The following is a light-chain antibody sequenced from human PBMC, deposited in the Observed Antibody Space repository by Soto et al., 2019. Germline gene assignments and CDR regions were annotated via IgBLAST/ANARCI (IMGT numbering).Light chain of an antibody. CDR1: SSDVGGYNF. CDR3: SSFTSSDPLVV. V-gene: IGLV2-14*03. Sequence: QSVLTQPASVSGSPGQSITISCTGTSSDVGGYNFVSWYQHHPAKAPKLMIYDVSNRPSGVSNRFSGSKSGNTASLTISGLQAEDEAHYYCSSFTSSDPLVVFGGGTKLTVL. J-gene: IGLJ2*01. CDR2: DVS.